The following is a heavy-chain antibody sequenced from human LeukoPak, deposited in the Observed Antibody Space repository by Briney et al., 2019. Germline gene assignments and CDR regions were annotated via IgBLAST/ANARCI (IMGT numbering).Heavy chain of an antibody. CDR1: GFTFSSYA. CDR3: ASSYPITMIVATPFDY. D-gene: IGHD3-22*01. V-gene: IGHV3-23*01. J-gene: IGHJ4*02. Sequence: GGSLRLSCAASGFTFSSYAMSWVRQAPGKGLEWVSAISGSGGSTYYADSVKGRFTISRDNSKNTLYLQMNSLRAEDTAVYYCASSYPITMIVATPFDYWGQGTLVTVSS. CDR2: ISGSGGST.